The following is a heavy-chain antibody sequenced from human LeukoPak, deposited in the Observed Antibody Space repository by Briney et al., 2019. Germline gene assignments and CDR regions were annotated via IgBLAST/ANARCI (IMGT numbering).Heavy chain of an antibody. D-gene: IGHD3-3*02. V-gene: IGHV4-38-2*02. CDR2: IYHSGST. Sequence: SETLSLTCTVSGYSISSGYYWGWIRQPPGKGLEWIGSIYHSGSTYYNPSLKSRVTISVDTSKNQFSLKLSSVTAADTAVYYCARDLAPCYFDYWGQGTLVTVSS. CDR1: GYSISSGYY. J-gene: IGHJ4*02. CDR3: ARDLAPCYFDY.